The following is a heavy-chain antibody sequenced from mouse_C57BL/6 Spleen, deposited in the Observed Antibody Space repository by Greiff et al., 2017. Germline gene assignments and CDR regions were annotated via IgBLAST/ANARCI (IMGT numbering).Heavy chain of an antibody. CDR3: TTTLYDGYPHFDY. D-gene: IGHD2-3*01. CDR1: GFNIKDYY. CDR2: IDPEDGDT. V-gene: IGHV14-1*01. Sequence: EVQLQQSGAELVRPGASVKLSCTASGFNIKDYYMHWVKQRPEQGLEWIGRIDPEDGDTEYAPKFQGKATMTADTSSNTAYLQLSSLTSEDTAVYYCTTTLYDGYPHFDYWGQGTTLTVSS. J-gene: IGHJ2*01.